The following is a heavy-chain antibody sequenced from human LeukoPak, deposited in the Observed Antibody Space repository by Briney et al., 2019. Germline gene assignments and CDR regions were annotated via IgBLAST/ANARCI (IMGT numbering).Heavy chain of an antibody. CDR1: GGSFSGYY. CDR2: VSHSGST. Sequence: SETLSLTCAVYGGSFSGYYCSWIRQPPGKGLEWIGEVSHSGSTNYNPSLKSRVTISLDTSKNQFSLRLNSLTAADTAVYYCARSLPISAPFDVWGQGTLVTVSS. CDR3: ARSLPISAPFDV. D-gene: IGHD2-21*01. J-gene: IGHJ4*02. V-gene: IGHV4-34*01.